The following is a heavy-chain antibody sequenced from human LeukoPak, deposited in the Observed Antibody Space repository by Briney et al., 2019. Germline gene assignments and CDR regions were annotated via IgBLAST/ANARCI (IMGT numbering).Heavy chain of an antibody. CDR1: GGSISSGGYS. V-gene: IGHV4-30-2*01. D-gene: IGHD3-10*01. Sequence: SQTLSLTCAVSGGSISSGGYSWGWIRQPPGKGLEWIGYIYHSGSTYYNPSLKSRVTISVDRSKNQFSLKLSSVTAADTAVYYCARVGGYYGSGSYLNDAFDIWGQGTMVTVSS. J-gene: IGHJ3*02. CDR3: ARVGGYYGSGSYLNDAFDI. CDR2: IYHSGST.